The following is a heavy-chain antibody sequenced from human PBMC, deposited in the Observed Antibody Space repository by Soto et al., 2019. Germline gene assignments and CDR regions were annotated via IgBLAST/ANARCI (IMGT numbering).Heavy chain of an antibody. CDR1: GVSISSSNW. CDR3: ARSPSSSWYGGGAFEI. CDR2: ISHSGST. V-gene: IGHV4-4*02. Sequence: QVQLQESGPGLVKPSGTLSLTCAVSGVSISSSNWWTWVRQPPGKGLEWIGEISHSGSTNYNPSLKSRITISVDRSKKQFSLELRSVTAADTAAYYCARSPSSSWYGGGAFEIWGHGTMVTVSS. J-gene: IGHJ3*02. D-gene: IGHD6-13*01.